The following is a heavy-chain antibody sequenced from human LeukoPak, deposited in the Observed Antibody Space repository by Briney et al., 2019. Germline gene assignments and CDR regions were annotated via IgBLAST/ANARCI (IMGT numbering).Heavy chain of an antibody. CDR1: GFTFSSYD. D-gene: IGHD2-2*01. Sequence: GGSLRLSCAASGFTFSSYDMHWVRQATGKGLEWVSAIGTAGDTYYPGSVKGRFTISRENAKNSLYLQMNSLRAGDTAVYYCAGGPRYCSSTSCSGGAFDIWGQGTMVTVSS. J-gene: IGHJ3*02. CDR2: IGTAGDT. CDR3: AGGPRYCSSTSCSGGAFDI. V-gene: IGHV3-13*01.